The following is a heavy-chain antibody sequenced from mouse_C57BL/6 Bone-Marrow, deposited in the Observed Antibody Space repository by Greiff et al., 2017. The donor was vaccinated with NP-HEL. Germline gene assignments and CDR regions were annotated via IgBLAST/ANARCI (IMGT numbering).Heavy chain of an antibody. J-gene: IGHJ3*01. Sequence: VQLQQPGAELVMPGASVKLSCKASGYTFTSYWMHWVKQRPGQGLEWIGEIDPSDSYTNSNQKFKGQSTLTVYKSSSTASMQLSSLTSEDSAVYYCARTCYYVSPFAYWGQGTLVTVSA. CDR1: GYTFTSYW. D-gene: IGHD1-1*01. CDR3: ARTCYYVSPFAY. V-gene: IGHV1-69*01. CDR2: IDPSDSYT.